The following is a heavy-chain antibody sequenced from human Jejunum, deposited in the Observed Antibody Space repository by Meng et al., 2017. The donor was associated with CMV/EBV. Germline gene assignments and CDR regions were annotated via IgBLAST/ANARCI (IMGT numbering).Heavy chain of an antibody. CDR3: ARGYESSGFYPPFDY. Sequence: SVTTSGMCVSWSRQPPGKALEWLAFIDWDDDKYYSTSLKTRLTISRDTSKNQVVLTMTNMDPEDTATYYCARGYESSGFYPPFDYWGQGTLVTVSS. CDR1: SVTTSGMC. V-gene: IGHV2-70*01. J-gene: IGHJ4*02. CDR2: IDWDDDK. D-gene: IGHD3-22*01.